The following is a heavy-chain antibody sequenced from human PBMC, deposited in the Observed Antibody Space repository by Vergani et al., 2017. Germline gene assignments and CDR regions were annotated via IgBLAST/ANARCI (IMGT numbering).Heavy chain of an antibody. Sequence: QVQLVQSGAEVKKPGASVKVSCKASGYTFTSYGISWVRQAPGQGLEWMGWISAYNGNTNYAQTLQGRVTMNTDTSTSTAYMELRSLRSDDTAVYYCAGVYAASTYYYDSSGYYGAYAFDIWGQGTMVTVSS. J-gene: IGHJ3*02. CDR2: ISAYNGNT. CDR3: AGVYAASTYYYDSSGYYGAYAFDI. D-gene: IGHD3-22*01. CDR1: GYTFTSYG. V-gene: IGHV1-18*01.